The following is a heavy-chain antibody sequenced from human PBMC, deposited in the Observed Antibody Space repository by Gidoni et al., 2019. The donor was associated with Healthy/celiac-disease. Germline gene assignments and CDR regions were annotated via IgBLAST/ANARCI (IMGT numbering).Heavy chain of an antibody. CDR1: GFTSDDYG. J-gene: IGHJ4*02. CDR3: ARGSYYGSGIYYNFDY. Sequence: EVQLVESGGGVVRPGGSLRFSCAASGFTSDDYGMSWVRHDPGKGLGWGSGINWKGGSTGYADSVKGRFTISRDNAKNSLYLQMNSLRAEDTALYYCARGSYYGSGIYYNFDYWGQGTLVTVSS. D-gene: IGHD3-10*01. V-gene: IGHV3-20*04. CDR2: INWKGGST.